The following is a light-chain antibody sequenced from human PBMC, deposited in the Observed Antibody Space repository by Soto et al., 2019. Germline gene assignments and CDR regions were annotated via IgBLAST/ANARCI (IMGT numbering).Light chain of an antibody. CDR1: QGVSTN. V-gene: IGKV3-15*01. CDR2: AAS. CDR3: QQYDDWPET. Sequence: EIVMTQSPATLSVSPGERATLSCRASQGVSTNLAWYQQKRGQAPWLLIYAASTRATGIPARFSGSGSGTEFTLTISSLQSGDFAVYYCQQYDDWPETFGQGTKVDIK. J-gene: IGKJ1*01.